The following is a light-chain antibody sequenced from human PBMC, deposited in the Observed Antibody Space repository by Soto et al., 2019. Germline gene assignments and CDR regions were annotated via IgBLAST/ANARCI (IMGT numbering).Light chain of an antibody. Sequence: DIQMTQSPSTLSASVGDRVTITCRASQSISNSLAWYKQKPGKAPKLLVYDASNLESGVPSRFSGSGSETQFTLTISSVQPDDFATYYCQQYKSYRTFGQGTKVEIK. CDR1: QSISNS. CDR2: DAS. V-gene: IGKV1-5*01. J-gene: IGKJ1*01. CDR3: QQYKSYRT.